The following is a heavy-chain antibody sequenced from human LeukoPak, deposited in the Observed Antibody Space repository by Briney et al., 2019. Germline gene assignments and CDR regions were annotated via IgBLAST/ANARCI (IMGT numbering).Heavy chain of an antibody. V-gene: IGHV4-34*01. CDR2: INHSGST. Sequence: SETLSLTCAVYGGSFSGYYWSWIRQPPGKGLEWIGEINHSGSTNYNPSLKSRVTISVDTSKNQFSLKLSSVTAADTAVYYCARDPMDYDSSGPDYWAQGTLVTVSS. D-gene: IGHD3-22*01. CDR3: ARDPMDYDSSGPDY. CDR1: GGSFSGYY. J-gene: IGHJ4*02.